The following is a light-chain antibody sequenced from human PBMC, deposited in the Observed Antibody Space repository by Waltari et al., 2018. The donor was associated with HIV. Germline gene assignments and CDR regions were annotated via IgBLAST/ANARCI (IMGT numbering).Light chain of an antibody. V-gene: IGKV3-15*01. Sequence: DIVMTPSPATLSVSQRKRATLSCRASQSVSSNLAWYQHKPGQAPRLLIYGASTRATGIPARFRGSGSGTEFTLTISSLQSEDFAVYYCQQYNDWPRTFGQGTKLEIK. CDR3: QQYNDWPRT. CDR2: GAS. CDR1: QSVSSN. J-gene: IGKJ2*01.